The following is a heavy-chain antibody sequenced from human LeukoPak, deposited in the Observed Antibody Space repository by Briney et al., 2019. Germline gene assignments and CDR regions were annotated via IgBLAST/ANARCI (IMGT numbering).Heavy chain of an antibody. CDR3: ARMENGWPPYFDY. J-gene: IGHJ4*02. CDR2: INHSGST. Sequence: SETLSLTCTVSGGSISSSSYYWGWIRQPPGKGLEWIGEINHSGSTNYNPSLKSRVTISVDTSKNQFSLKLSSVTAADTVVYYCARMENGWPPYFDYWGQGTLVTVSS. V-gene: IGHV4-39*07. D-gene: IGHD6-19*01. CDR1: GGSISSSSYY.